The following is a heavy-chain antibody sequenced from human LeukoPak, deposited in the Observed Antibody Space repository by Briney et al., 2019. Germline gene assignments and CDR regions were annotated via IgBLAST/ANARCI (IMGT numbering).Heavy chain of an antibody. CDR3: ARESPDPPVLRFRFSPPVGDI. V-gene: IGHV1-18*01. CDR1: GYTFTSYG. CDR2: ISAYNGNT. J-gene: IGHJ3*02. D-gene: IGHD3-3*01. Sequence: GASVKVSCKASGYTFTSYGISWVRQAPGQGLEWMGWISAYNGNTNYAQKLQGRVTMTTDTSTSTAYMELRSLRSDDTAVYYCARESPDPPVLRFRFSPPVGDIWGQGTMVTVSS.